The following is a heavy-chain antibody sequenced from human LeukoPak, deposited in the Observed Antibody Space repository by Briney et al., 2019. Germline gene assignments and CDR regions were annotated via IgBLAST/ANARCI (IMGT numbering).Heavy chain of an antibody. D-gene: IGHD3-10*01. V-gene: IGHV4-59*01. CDR2: IYYSGST. CDR3: TRVGGDFDY. CDR1: GGSISSYY. J-gene: IGHJ4*02. Sequence: SETLSLTCTVSGGSISSYYWSWIRQPPGKGLEWIGYIYYSGSTNYNPSLKSRVTMSVDTSKNQFSLKMSSVTAADTAVYYCTRVGGDFDYWGQGTLVTVSS.